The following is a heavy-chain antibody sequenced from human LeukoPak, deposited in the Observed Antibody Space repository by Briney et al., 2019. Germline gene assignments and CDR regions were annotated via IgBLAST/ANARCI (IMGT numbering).Heavy chain of an antibody. CDR1: GFTFSNYA. V-gene: IGHV3-30-3*01. Sequence: GGSLRLSCAASGFTFSNYAIHWVRKAPGKGLEWVPLLSYDGNTKHYADSVKGRFTISRDSWKNTLFLQMNGLRTEDTAVYYCARWAGGQQVILLFDYWDQGALVTVSS. D-gene: IGHD6-13*01. J-gene: IGHJ4*02. CDR3: ARWAGGQQVILLFDY. CDR2: LSYDGNTK.